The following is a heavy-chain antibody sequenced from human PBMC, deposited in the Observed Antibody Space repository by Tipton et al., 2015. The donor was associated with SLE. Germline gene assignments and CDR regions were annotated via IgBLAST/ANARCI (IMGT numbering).Heavy chain of an antibody. CDR2: IKQDGSEK. V-gene: IGHV3-7*03. CDR1: GFTFSSYE. D-gene: IGHD3-22*01. Sequence: SLRLSCAASGFTFSSYEMNWVRQAPGKGLEWVANIKQDGSEKYYVDSVKGRFTISRDNAKNSLYLQMNSLRAEDTAVYYCASLRGTYDSSGYYYWYFDLWGRGTLVTVSS. J-gene: IGHJ2*01. CDR3: ASLRGTYDSSGYYYWYFDL.